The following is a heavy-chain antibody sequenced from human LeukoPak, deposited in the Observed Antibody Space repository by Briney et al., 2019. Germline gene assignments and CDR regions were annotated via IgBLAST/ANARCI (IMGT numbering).Heavy chain of an antibody. J-gene: IGHJ5*02. V-gene: IGHV4-31*03. CDR3: ARSFRSNPYNWFDP. CDR1: GGSISSGGYF. Sequence: SQTLSLTCTVSGGSISSGGYFWSWIRQHPGKGLEWIAYIYDSGRINYNPSLKSRVTISVDTSKNQFSLKLSSVTAADTAVYYCARSFRSNPYNWFDPWGQGTLVTASS. CDR2: IYDSGRI.